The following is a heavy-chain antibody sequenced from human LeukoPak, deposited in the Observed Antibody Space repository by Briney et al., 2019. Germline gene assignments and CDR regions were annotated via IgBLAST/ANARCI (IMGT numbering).Heavy chain of an antibody. J-gene: IGHJ4*02. Sequence: GASVKVSCKASGYTSTGYYMHWVRQAPGQGLEWMGWINPNSGGTNYAQKFQGRVTMTRDTSISTAYMELSRLRSDDTAVYYCARVRGSGSYFGYWGQGTLVTVSS. CDR1: GYTSTGYY. V-gene: IGHV1-2*02. D-gene: IGHD3-10*01. CDR2: INPNSGGT. CDR3: ARVRGSGSYFGY.